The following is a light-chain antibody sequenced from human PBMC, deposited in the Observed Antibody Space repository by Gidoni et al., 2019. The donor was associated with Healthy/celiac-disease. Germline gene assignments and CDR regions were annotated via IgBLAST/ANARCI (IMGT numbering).Light chain of an antibody. J-gene: IGLJ2*01. V-gene: IGLV3-1*01. CDR2: QDS. Sequence: SYELTQPPSVSVSPGQTASITCSGDKLGDKYACWYQQKPGQSPVLVRYQDSKRPSGIPERFSGSNSGNTATLTISGTQAMDEADYYCQAWDSSNVVFGGGTKLTVL. CDR3: QAWDSSNVV. CDR1: KLGDKY.